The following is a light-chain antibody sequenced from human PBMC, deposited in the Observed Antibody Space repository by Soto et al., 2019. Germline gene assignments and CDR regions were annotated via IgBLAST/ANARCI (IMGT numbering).Light chain of an antibody. CDR2: GES. J-gene: IGKJ1*01. CDR3: QQCDGSSWT. V-gene: IGKV3-20*01. CDR1: QSVSGNH. Sequence: VLTQSPGTLSVSPGERATLSCRASQSVSGNHLAWYQQEPGRPPRLRIYGESSRASGVPDRFSDSGSGSNFTLTINRLEPEDCAVYYCQQCDGSSWTFGQGTKVDIK.